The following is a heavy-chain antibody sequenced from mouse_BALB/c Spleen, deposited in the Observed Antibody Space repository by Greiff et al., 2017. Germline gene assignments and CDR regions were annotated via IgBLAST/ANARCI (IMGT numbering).Heavy chain of an antibody. CDR3: ARDPYYYGSIYYFDY. CDR2: ISYSGST. J-gene: IGHJ2*01. Sequence: EVKLVESGPSLVKPSQTLSLTCSVTGDSITSGYWNWIRKFPGNKLEYMGYISYSGSTYYNPSLKSRISITRDTSKNQYYLQLNSVTTEDTATYYCARDPYYYGSIYYFDYWGQGTTLTVSS. V-gene: IGHV3-8*02. CDR1: GDSITSGY. D-gene: IGHD1-1*01.